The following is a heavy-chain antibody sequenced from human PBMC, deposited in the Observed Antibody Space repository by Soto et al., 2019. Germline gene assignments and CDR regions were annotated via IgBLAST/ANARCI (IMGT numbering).Heavy chain of an antibody. D-gene: IGHD5-18*01. J-gene: IGHJ4*02. CDR3: ARSLTRGYTYGDFDS. CDR2: IYYSGIT. Sequence: SETLSLTCAVSGGSISTYFWSWLRQPPGKGLEWIGYIYYSGITNYNQSLKSRVTMSVDTSKNQFSPKLSSVTTADTAVYFCARSLTRGYTYGDFDSWGQGTLVTVSS. V-gene: IGHV4-59*01. CDR1: GGSISTYF.